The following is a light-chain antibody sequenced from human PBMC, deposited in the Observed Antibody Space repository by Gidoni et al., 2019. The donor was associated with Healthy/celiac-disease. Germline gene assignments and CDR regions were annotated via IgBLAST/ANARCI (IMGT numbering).Light chain of an antibody. Sequence: EIVLTQSPATLSLSPGERATLSCRASQSVSSYLAWYQQKPGQAPRLLIYDASNRATGISARFSGSGSGTDFTLTISSREPEDFAVYYCQQRSNWPPWYTFGQGTKLEIK. J-gene: IGKJ2*01. CDR1: QSVSSY. V-gene: IGKV3-11*01. CDR2: DAS. CDR3: QQRSNWPPWYT.